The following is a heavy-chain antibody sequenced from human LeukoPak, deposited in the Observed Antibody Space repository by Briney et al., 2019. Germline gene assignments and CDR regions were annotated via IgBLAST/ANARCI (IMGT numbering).Heavy chain of an antibody. Sequence: GASVKVSCKASGYTFTSYDINWVRQATGQGLEWMGWMNPNSGNTGYAQKFQGRVTMTRNTSISTAYMELSSLRSEDTAVYYCARGLGIAAAGNEGGPNDWGQGTLVTVSS. CDR3: ARGLGIAAAGNEGGPND. CDR2: MNPNSGNT. CDR1: GYTFTSYD. J-gene: IGHJ4*02. D-gene: IGHD6-13*01. V-gene: IGHV1-8*01.